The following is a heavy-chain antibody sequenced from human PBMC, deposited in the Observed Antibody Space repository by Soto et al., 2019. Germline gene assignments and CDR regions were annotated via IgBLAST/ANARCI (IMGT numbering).Heavy chain of an antibody. CDR3: ARDLWDIVVVPAAWGMDV. J-gene: IGHJ6*02. CDR2: INPNSGGT. Sequence: ASVKVSCKASGYTFTGYYMHWVRQAPGQGLERMGWINPNSGGTNYAQKFQGRVTMTRDTSISTAYMELSRLRSDDTAVYYCARDLWDIVVVPAAWGMDVWGQGTTVTVSS. D-gene: IGHD2-2*01. CDR1: GYTFTGYY. V-gene: IGHV1-2*02.